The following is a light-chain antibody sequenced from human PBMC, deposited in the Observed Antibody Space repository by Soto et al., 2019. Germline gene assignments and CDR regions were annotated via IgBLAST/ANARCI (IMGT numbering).Light chain of an antibody. Sequence: EIVLTQSPATLSLSPGERATLSCRASQSVSSYVAWYQQKPGQAPRLLLYDASNRATGIPARFSGSGYGTDFTLTISSLEPEDFAVYYCQQRSNWLCTFGQGTKLEIK. J-gene: IGKJ2*02. CDR1: QSVSSY. V-gene: IGKV3-11*01. CDR2: DAS. CDR3: QQRSNWLCT.